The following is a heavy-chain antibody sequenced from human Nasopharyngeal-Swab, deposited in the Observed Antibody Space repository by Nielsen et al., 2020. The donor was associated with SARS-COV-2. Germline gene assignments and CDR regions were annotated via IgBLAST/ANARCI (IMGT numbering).Heavy chain of an antibody. CDR3: ARVPRFGDSYYYMDV. D-gene: IGHD3-10*01. CDR1: GYTFTSYY. Sequence: ASVKVSCKASGYTFTSYYMHWVRQAPGQGLEWMGIINPSGGSTTYAQRFQGRVTMTRDTSTSTVYMELSSLRSEDTAVYYCARVPRFGDSYYYMDVWDKGTTVTVSS. J-gene: IGHJ6*03. CDR2: INPSGGST. V-gene: IGHV1-46*01.